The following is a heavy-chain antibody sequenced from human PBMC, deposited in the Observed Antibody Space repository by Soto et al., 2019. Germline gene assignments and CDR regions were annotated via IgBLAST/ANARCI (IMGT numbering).Heavy chain of an antibody. CDR3: AKVEATMVRGEVLGFGY. D-gene: IGHD3-10*01. V-gene: IGHV3-23*01. Sequence: EVQLLESGGGLVQPGGSLRLSCAASGFTFSSYAMSWVRQAPGKGLEWVSAISGSGGSTYYADSVKGRFTISRDNSKNTLYLQMNSLRAEDTAVYYCAKVEATMVRGEVLGFGYWGQGTLVTVSS. CDR2: ISGSGGST. CDR1: GFTFSSYA. J-gene: IGHJ4*02.